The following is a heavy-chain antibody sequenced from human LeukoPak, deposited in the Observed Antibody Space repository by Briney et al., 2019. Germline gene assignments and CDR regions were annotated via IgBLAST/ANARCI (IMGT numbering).Heavy chain of an antibody. D-gene: IGHD3-22*01. CDR1: GFTFSIYS. CDR2: TSYDGSNK. V-gene: IGHV3-30*14. Sequence: PGGSLRLSCTASGFTFSIYSMHWVRQAPDKGLEWEAVTSYDGSNKYYADSVKGRFTISRDNSKNTLYLQMNSLRAEDTAVYYCARVSPNYYDSSGYYDYWGQGTLVTVSS. J-gene: IGHJ4*02. CDR3: ARVSPNYYDSSGYYDY.